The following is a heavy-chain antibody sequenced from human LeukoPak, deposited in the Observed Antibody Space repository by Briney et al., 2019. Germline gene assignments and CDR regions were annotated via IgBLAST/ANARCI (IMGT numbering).Heavy chain of an antibody. J-gene: IGHJ6*03. CDR1: GGSISSSSYY. D-gene: IGHD2-15*01. V-gene: IGHV4-39*01. Sequence: SETLSLTCTVSGGSISSSSYYWGWIRQPPGKGLEWIGSIYYSGSTYYNPSLKSRVTISVDTSKNQFSLKLSSVTAADTAVYYCASLAVVAAVHSGTYYYYMDVWGKGTTVTVSS. CDR2: IYYSGST. CDR3: ASLAVVAAVHSGTYYYYMDV.